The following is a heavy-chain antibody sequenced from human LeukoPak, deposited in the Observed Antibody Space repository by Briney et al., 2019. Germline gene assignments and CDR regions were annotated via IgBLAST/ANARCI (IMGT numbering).Heavy chain of an antibody. CDR1: GFTFSSYS. V-gene: IGHV3-21*01. J-gene: IGHJ3*02. Sequence: GGSLRLSCAASGFTFSSYSMNWVRQAPGKGLEWVSSISSSSSYIYYADSVKGRFTISRDNAKNSLYLQMNSLRAEDTAVYYCARDDYTAMVTWGSYDAFDIWGQGTMVTVSS. CDR2: ISSSSSYI. CDR3: ARDDYTAMVTWGSYDAFDI. D-gene: IGHD5-18*01.